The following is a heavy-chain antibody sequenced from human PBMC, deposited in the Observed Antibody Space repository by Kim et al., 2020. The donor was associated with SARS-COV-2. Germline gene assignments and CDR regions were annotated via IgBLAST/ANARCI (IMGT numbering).Heavy chain of an antibody. CDR2: INHSGST. D-gene: IGHD3-10*01. Sequence: SETLSLTCAVYGGSFSGFYWSWIRQPPGKGLEWIGEINHSGSTNYNPSLKSRVTISVDTSKNQFSLKLSSLTAADTAVYYCARIVRKGRKGKQGHYGKD. CDR3: ARIVRKGRKGKQGHYGKD. V-gene: IGHV4-34*01. J-gene: IGHJ6*01. CDR1: GGSFSGFY.